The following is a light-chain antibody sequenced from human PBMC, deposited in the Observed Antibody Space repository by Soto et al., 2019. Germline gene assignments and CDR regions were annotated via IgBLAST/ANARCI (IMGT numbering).Light chain of an antibody. CDR1: QSVLYSSNNKNY. Sequence: DIVMTQSPDSLAVSLGERATINCKSSQSVLYSSNNKNYLAWYQQRPGQPPKLLIYWASTRESGVPDRFSGSGSGTDFTLTITSLPAEDVAVYYWQQYESTPPTFGQGTKLEIK. J-gene: IGKJ2*01. CDR2: WAS. CDR3: QQYESTPPT. V-gene: IGKV4-1*01.